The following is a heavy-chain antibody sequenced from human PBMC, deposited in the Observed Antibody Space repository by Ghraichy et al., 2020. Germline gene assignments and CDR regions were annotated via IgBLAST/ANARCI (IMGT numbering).Heavy chain of an antibody. D-gene: IGHD5-24*01. CDR2: INHSGST. V-gene: IGHV4-34*01. Sequence: SETLSLTCAVYGGSFSGYYWSWIRQPPGKGLEWIGEINHSGSTNYNPSLKSRVTISVDTSKNQFSLKLSSVTAADTAVYYCARGKKPHQGDGYNYYYYYYGMDVWGQGTTVTVSS. J-gene: IGHJ6*02. CDR3: ARGKKPHQGDGYNYYYYYYGMDV. CDR1: GGSFSGYY.